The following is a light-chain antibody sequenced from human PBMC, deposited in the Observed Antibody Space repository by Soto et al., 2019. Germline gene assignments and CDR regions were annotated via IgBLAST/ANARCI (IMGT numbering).Light chain of an antibody. V-gene: IGLV4-60*03. CDR1: SGHTSHI. J-gene: IGLJ7*01. CDR2: LEGSGNY. Sequence: QSVLTQSSSASASLGSSVKLTCSLDSGHTSHIIAWHQQQPGQAPRYLMKLEGSGNYNKGSGVPDRFSGSSSGADRYLPIANLQSEDEADYYWETWASNIGVFGDGTQLTVL. CDR3: ETWASNIGV.